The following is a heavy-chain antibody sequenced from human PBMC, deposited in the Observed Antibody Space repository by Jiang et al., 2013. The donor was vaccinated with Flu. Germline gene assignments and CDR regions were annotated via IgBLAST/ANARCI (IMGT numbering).Heavy chain of an antibody. V-gene: IGHV5-10-1*01. J-gene: IGHJ6*02. CDR1: GYSFTSYW. CDR2: IDPSDSYT. Sequence: PGESLRISCKGSGYSFTSYWISWVRQMPGKGLEWMGRIDPSDSYTNYSPSFQGHVTISADKSISTAYLQWSSLKASDTAMYYCARRSPPNYYYYYGMDVWGQGTTVTVSS. CDR3: ARRSPPNYYYYYGMDV.